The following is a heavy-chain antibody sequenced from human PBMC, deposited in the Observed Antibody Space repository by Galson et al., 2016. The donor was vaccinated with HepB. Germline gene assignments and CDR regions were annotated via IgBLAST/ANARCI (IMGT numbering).Heavy chain of an antibody. CDR2: INPNSSGP. V-gene: IGHV1-2*02. D-gene: IGHD5-18*01. J-gene: IGHJ3*02. CDR3: ARVGPYSYGSAGLEPLNAFDI. CDR1: GYTFTGYY. Sequence: SVKVSCKASGYTFTGYYMHWVRQAPGQGLEWMGWINPNSSGPNYAQKFQGRVTMTRDTSMSTAYMELSRLRSDDRAVYYCARVGPYSYGSAGLEPLNAFDIWGQGTVVTVSS.